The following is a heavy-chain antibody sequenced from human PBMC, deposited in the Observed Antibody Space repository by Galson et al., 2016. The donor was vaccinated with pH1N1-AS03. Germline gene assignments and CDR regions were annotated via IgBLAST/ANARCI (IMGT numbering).Heavy chain of an antibody. Sequence: SLRLSCAASGFTFSTYWIHWVRQAPGKGLMWVSRINSNGSSTNYADSVRGRFTISRDNAKNSLYLQMNSLRAEDTAVYYCARDGVGNYRVAFDIWGRGTMVTVSS. CDR3: ARDGVGNYRVAFDI. CDR1: GFTFSTYW. CDR2: INSNGSST. V-gene: IGHV3-74*01. J-gene: IGHJ3*02. D-gene: IGHD1-7*01.